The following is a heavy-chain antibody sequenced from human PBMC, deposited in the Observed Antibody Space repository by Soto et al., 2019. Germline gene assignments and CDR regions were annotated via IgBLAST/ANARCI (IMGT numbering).Heavy chain of an antibody. CDR3: ARKDKSGYFNWFDP. D-gene: IGHD3-22*01. V-gene: IGHV5-51*03. CDR1: GYEFTSSW. Sequence: GKSLKISCRTSGYEFTSSWIAWVRQMPGKGLEWMGIIFPSDSDTRYSPSFQGQVTISADRSTSTVFLQWASLKASDTAVYFCARKDKSGYFNWFDPWGQGTLVTVSS. J-gene: IGHJ5*02. CDR2: IFPSDSDT.